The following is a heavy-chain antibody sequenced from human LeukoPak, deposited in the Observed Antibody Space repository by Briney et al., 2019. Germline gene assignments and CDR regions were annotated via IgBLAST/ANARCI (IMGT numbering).Heavy chain of an antibody. CDR1: GGSFSGYY. D-gene: IGHD3-10*01. CDR3: ARVTYGSGTYGAFDY. Sequence: PSETLSLTCAVYGGSFSGYYWSWIRQPPGKGLEWVSAISGSGGSTYYADSVKGRFTISRDNSKNTLYLQMNSLRAEDTAVYYCARVTYGSGTYGAFDYWGQGTLVTVSS. V-gene: IGHV3-23*01. CDR2: ISGSGGST. J-gene: IGHJ4*02.